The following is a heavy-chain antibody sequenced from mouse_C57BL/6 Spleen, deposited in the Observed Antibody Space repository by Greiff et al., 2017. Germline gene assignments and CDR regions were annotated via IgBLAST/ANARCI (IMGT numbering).Heavy chain of an antibody. CDR2: IYPSDSET. D-gene: IGHD2-12*01. CDR1: GYTFTSYW. V-gene: IGHV1-61*01. J-gene: IGHJ1*03. CDR3: AREKDYSDWYVDV. Sequence: VQLQQPGAELVRPGSSVKLSCKASGYTFTSYWMDWVKQRPGQGLEWIGNIYPSDSETPYNQKFKDKATLTVDKSSSTAYMQLSSLTSEDSAVYYCAREKDYSDWYVDVWGTGTTVTVSS.